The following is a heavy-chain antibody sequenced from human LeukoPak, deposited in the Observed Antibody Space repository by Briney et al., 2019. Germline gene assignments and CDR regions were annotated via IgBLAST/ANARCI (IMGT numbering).Heavy chain of an antibody. CDR1: GFTFSSYG. Sequence: GGSLRLSCAASGFTFSSYGMHWVRQAPGKGLEWVAVIWYDGSNKYYADSVKGRFSISRDNSENTLYLQMNSLRAEDTAVYYCARDNIVVVPAASYFDLWGRGTLVTVSS. CDR2: IWYDGSNK. D-gene: IGHD2-2*01. CDR3: ARDNIVVVPAASYFDL. J-gene: IGHJ2*01. V-gene: IGHV3-33*01.